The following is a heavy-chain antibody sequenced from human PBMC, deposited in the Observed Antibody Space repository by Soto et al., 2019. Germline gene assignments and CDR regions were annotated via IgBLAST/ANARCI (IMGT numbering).Heavy chain of an antibody. V-gene: IGHV3-64*01. Sequence: EVQLVESGGGLVQPGGSLRLSCAASGFTFSSYAMHWVRQAPGKGLEYVSAITSNGGNTDYASSVKGRFTISRDNSKNTLYLQMGSLRADDMAVYYCARRIPFGYAMDVWCQGTTVTVSS. CDR2: ITSNGGNT. D-gene: IGHD2-21*01. J-gene: IGHJ6*02. CDR1: GFTFSSYA. CDR3: ARRIPFGYAMDV.